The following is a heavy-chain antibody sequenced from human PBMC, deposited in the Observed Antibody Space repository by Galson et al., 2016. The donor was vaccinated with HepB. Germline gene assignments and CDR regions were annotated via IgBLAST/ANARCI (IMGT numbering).Heavy chain of an antibody. J-gene: IGHJ4*02. Sequence: SLRLSCAASGFIFSKAWMTWVRQAPGKGLEWVGRIKSKSEGGATEYAAPVKGRFTISRDDSKTRVYLQMNSLKIEDTAVYYCTTGRTYHDGDGYPYWGQGTLVTVSS. D-gene: IGHD3-22*01. CDR1: GFIFSKAW. CDR3: TTGRTYHDGDGYPY. V-gene: IGHV3-15*01. CDR2: IKSKSEGGAT.